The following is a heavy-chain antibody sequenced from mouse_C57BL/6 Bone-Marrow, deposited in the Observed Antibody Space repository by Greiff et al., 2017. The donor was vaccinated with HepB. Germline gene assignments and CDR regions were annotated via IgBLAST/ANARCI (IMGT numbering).Heavy chain of an antibody. Sequence: QVQLQQPGAELVKPGASVKMSCKASGYTFTSYWITWVKQRPGQGLEWIGDIYPGSGSTKYNEKFKSKSTLTVETSSSTAYMQLSSLTSEDSAVYYYARFYYYGAYWGQGTLVTVSA. CDR2: IYPGSGST. V-gene: IGHV1-55*01. D-gene: IGHD1-1*01. J-gene: IGHJ3*01. CDR1: GYTFTSYW. CDR3: ARFYYYGAY.